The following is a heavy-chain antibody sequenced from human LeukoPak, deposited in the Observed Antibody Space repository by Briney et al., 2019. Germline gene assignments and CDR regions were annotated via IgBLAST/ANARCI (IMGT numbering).Heavy chain of an antibody. CDR2: INPSGGST. V-gene: IGHV1-46*01. D-gene: IGHD3-22*01. CDR3: ARGPLYYYASSGPFDY. CDR1: GYTFTSYY. J-gene: IGHJ4*02. Sequence: ASVKVSCKASGYTFTSYYMRWVRQAPGQGLEWMGIINPSGGSTSYAQKFQGRVTMTRDTSTSTVYMELSSLRSEDTAVYYCARGPLYYYASSGPFDYWGQGTLVTVSS.